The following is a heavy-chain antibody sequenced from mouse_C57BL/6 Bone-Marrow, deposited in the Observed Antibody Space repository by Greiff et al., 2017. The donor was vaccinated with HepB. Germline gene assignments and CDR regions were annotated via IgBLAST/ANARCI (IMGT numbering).Heavy chain of an antibody. CDR3: ARDYYGSRDFDY. V-gene: IGHV14-3*01. CDR2: IDPANGNT. D-gene: IGHD1-1*01. Sequence: EVKLVESVAELVRPGASVKLSCTASGFNIKNTYMHWVKQRPEQGLEWIGRIDPANGNTKYAPKFQGKATITADTSSNTAYLQLSSLTSEDTAIYYCARDYYGSRDFDYWGQGTTLTVSS. J-gene: IGHJ2*01. CDR1: GFNIKNTY.